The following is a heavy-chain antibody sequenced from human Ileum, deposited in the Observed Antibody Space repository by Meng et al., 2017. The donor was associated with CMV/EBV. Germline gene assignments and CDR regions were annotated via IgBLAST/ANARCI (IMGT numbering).Heavy chain of an antibody. J-gene: IGHJ6*02. CDR3: TGWGITIFGVVIHYYYYGMDV. CDR2: IKSKTDDGTT. V-gene: IGHV3-15*01. CDR1: GFTFSNAW. Sequence: GGSLKISCAASGFTFSNAWMSWVRQAPGKGLEWVGRIKSKTDDGTTDYAAPVKGRFTISRDDSKNTLYLQMNSLKTEDTAVYYCTGWGITIFGVVIHYYYYGMDVWGQGTTVTVSS. D-gene: IGHD3-3*01.